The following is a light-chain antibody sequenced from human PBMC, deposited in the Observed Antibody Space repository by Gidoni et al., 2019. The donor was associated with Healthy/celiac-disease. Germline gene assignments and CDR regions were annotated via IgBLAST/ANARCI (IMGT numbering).Light chain of an antibody. CDR1: QSVSSY. CDR2: DAS. J-gene: IGKJ3*01. V-gene: IGKV3-11*01. CDR3: QQRSNWFT. Sequence: EIVLTQSPATLSLSPGERATLSCRASQSVSSYLAWCQQKPGQAPRLLIYDASNRATGIPARFSGSGSGTDFTLTISSLEPEDFAVYYCQQRSNWFTFGPGTKVDIK.